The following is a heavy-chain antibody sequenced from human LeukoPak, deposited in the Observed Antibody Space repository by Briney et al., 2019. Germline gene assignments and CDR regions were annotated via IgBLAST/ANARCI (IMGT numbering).Heavy chain of an antibody. CDR3: ARDRSGSGSYSYDN. Sequence: GGSLRLSCAASGFSVISNYMSWVRQAPGKGLEWVSVIFSGGSTYFADSVKGRPTISRDNSKNTLYLQMNSLRAEDTAVYYCARDRSGSGSYSYDNWGQGTLVTVSS. V-gene: IGHV3-66*01. D-gene: IGHD3-10*01. CDR2: IFSGGST. CDR1: GFSVISNY. J-gene: IGHJ4*02.